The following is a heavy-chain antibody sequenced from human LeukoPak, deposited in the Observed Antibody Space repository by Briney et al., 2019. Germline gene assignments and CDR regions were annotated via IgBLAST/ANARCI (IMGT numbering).Heavy chain of an antibody. D-gene: IGHD2-15*01. CDR2: ITASSGNT. Sequence: GGSLRLSCAASGFIFSDYAMNWVRQAPGKGLEWVSSITASSGNTFYADSVKGRFTISRENSKNTLYLQMNSLRPEDTAIYYCANRYCSGGSCYFDNWGQGTLSPSPQ. CDR1: GFIFSDYA. J-gene: IGHJ4*02. V-gene: IGHV3-23*01. CDR3: ANRYCSGGSCYFDN.